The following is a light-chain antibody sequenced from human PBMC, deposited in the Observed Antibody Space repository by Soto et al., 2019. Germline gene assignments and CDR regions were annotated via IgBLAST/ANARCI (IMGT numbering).Light chain of an antibody. CDR3: CSYAGSSTYV. J-gene: IGLJ1*01. Sequence: QSVLTQPASVSGSPGQSITSSFTGTSSDVGSFNLVSWYQQHPGKAPKLMIYEATKRPSGVSNRFSGSKSGNTASLTISGLQAEDEADYYCCSYAGSSTYVFGTGTKLTVL. V-gene: IGLV2-23*01. CDR2: EAT. CDR1: SSDVGSFNL.